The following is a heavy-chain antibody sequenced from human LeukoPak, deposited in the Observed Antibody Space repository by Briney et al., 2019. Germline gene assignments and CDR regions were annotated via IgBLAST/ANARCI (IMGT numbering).Heavy chain of an antibody. V-gene: IGHV3-23*01. CDR1: GITLSNYG. CDR3: AKRGVVIRVILVGFHKEAYYFDS. D-gene: IGHD3-10*01. CDR2: LSGSGGGT. Sequence: GVSLRLSCAVSGITLSNYGMSWVRQAPGKGLEWVEGLSGSGGGTNYADSVKGRFTISRDNAKNTLYLQMNSLRAEDTAVYFCAKRGVVIRVILVGFHKEAYYFDSWGQGALVTVSS. J-gene: IGHJ4*02.